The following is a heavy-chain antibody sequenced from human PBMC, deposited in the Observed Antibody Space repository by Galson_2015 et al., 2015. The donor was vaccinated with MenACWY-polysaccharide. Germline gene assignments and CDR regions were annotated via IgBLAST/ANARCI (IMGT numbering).Heavy chain of an antibody. J-gene: IGHJ4*02. V-gene: IGHV4-38-2*01. D-gene: IGHD1-26*01. CDR1: GYSISSGYY. CDR3: ARVEKYSGSYYILY. CDR2: IYHSGST. Sequence: ETLSLTCAVSGYSISSGYYWGWIRQPPGKGLEWIGSIYHSGSTYYNPSLKSRVTISVDTSKNQFSLKLSSVTAADTAVYYCARVEKYSGSYYILYWGQGTLVTVSS.